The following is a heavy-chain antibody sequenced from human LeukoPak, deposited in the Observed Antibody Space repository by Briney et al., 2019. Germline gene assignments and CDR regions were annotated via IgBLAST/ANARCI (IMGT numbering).Heavy chain of an antibody. D-gene: IGHD6-19*01. J-gene: IGHJ5*02. CDR2: ISSSSSYI. Sequence: KSGGSLRLSCAASGFTFSSYSMNWVRQAPGKGLEWVSSISSSSSYIYYADSVEGRFTISRDNAKNSLYLQMNSLRAEDTAVYYCARDSSGSYNWFDPWGQGTLVTVSS. V-gene: IGHV3-21*01. CDR3: ARDSSGSYNWFDP. CDR1: GFTFSSYS.